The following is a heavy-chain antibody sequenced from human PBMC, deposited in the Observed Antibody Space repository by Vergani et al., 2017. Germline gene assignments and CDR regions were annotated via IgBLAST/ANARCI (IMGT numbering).Heavy chain of an antibody. Sequence: QVQLVQSGAEVKKPGSSVKVSCKASGGTFSSYAISWVRQAPGQGLEWMGGIIPIFGTANYAQKFQGRVTITADESTSTAYMELSSLRSEDTAVYYCARAILPLNSYYYYYYYMDVWGKGTTVTVSS. V-gene: IGHV1-69*01. J-gene: IGHJ6*03. CDR1: GGTFSSYA. CDR2: IIPIFGTA. CDR3: ARAILPLNSYYYYYYYMDV. D-gene: IGHD1-26*01.